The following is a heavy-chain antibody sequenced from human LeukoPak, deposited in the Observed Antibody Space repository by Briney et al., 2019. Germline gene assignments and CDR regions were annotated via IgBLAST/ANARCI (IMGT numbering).Heavy chain of an antibody. J-gene: IGHJ4*02. CDR2: IWYDGSNK. CDR3: ARDYCGGDCWFDY. Sequence: GGSLRLSCAASGFTFSSYGMHWVRQAPGKGLEWMAVIWYDGSNKYYADSVKGRFTISRDNSKNTLYLQMNSLRAEDTAVYYCARDYCGGDCWFDYWGQGTLVTVPS. D-gene: IGHD2-21*02. CDR1: GFTFSSYG. V-gene: IGHV3-33*01.